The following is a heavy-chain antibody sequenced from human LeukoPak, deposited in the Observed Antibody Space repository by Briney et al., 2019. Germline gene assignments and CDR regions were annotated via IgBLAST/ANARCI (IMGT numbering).Heavy chain of an antibody. J-gene: IGHJ4*02. CDR1: GFTFSSYA. D-gene: IGHD3-3*01. V-gene: IGHV3-23*01. CDR3: AKEGGAYDFFGGFFDY. CDR2: ISGSGGSI. Sequence: GGSLRLSCSASGFTFSSYAMSWVRQAPGKGLEWVSVISGSGGSIYYADSVKGRFTISRDNSKNTLYLQMNSLRAEDTAIYYCAKEGGAYDFFGGFFDYWGQGTLVTVSS.